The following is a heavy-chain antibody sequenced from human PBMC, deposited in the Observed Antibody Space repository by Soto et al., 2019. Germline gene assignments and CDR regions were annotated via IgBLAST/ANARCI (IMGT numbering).Heavy chain of an antibody. CDR3: ARGVAVAGPNYYYYGMDV. J-gene: IGHJ6*02. CDR1: GGTFSSYA. D-gene: IGHD6-19*01. V-gene: IGHV1-69*01. CDR2: IIPIFGTA. Sequence: QVQLVQSGAEVKKPGSSVKVSYKASGGTFSSYAISWVRQAPGQGLEWMGGIIPIFGTANYAQKFQGRVTITADESTSTAYMELSSLRSEDTAVYYCARGVAVAGPNYYYYGMDVWGQGTTVTVSS.